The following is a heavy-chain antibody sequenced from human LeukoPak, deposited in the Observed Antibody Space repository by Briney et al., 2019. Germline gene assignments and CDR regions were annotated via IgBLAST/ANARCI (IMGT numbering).Heavy chain of an antibody. D-gene: IGHD3-22*01. CDR1: GGSISNYY. J-gene: IGHJ6*02. CDR2: IYYSGST. Sequence: PSETLSLTCTVSGGSISNYYWSWIRQPPGKGLEWIGYIYYSGSTNYNPSLKSRVTISVDTSRNQFSLNLSSVTAADTAMYYCARDRSPEGYYDSSHWDYYHGMDVWGQGTTVTVSS. CDR3: ARDRSPEGYYDSSHWDYYHGMDV. V-gene: IGHV4-59*01.